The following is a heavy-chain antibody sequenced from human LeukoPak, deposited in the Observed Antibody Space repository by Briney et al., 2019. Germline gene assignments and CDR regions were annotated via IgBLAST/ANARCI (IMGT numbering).Heavy chain of an antibody. CDR1: GGSISSYY. CDR3: ARRGSGKYFDY. D-gene: IGHD3-10*01. J-gene: IGHJ4*02. CDR2: IYYSGST. Sequence: SETLSLTCTVSGGSISSYYWSWIRRPPGKGLEWIGYIYYSGSTNYNPSLKSRVTISVDTSKNQFSLKLSSVTAADTAVYYCARRGSGKYFDYWGQGTLVTVSS. V-gene: IGHV4-59*08.